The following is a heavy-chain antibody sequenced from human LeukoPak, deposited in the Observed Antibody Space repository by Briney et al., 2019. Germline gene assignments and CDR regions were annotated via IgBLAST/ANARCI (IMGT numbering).Heavy chain of an antibody. D-gene: IGHD3-10*01. V-gene: IGHV1-69*01. CDR3: ARDARDDYYGSGSYSGY. CDR1: GGTISSYA. CDR2: VIPIFGTT. Sequence: GSSVKLSCKAAGGTISSYAISQVRQAPGQGLEWMGGVIPIFGTTNYAQKFQVRVTITADESTSTAYMELSSLRSEDTAVYYCARDARDDYYGSGSYSGYWGQGTLVTVSS. J-gene: IGHJ4*02.